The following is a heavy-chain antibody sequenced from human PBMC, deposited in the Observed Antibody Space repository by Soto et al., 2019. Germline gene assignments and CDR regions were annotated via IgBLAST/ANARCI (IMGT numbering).Heavy chain of an antibody. CDR2: IYYSGST. CDR1: GGSISSSSYY. V-gene: IGHV4-39*01. CDR3: ARQRVVITTYYFDY. J-gene: IGHJ4*02. Sequence: SETPSLTCTVSGGSISSSSYYWCWLRQPPGKGLERIGSIYYSGSTYYNPSLKSRVTISVDTSKNQFSLKLSSVTAADTAVYYCARQRVVITTYYFDYWGQGTLVTVSS. D-gene: IGHD3-22*01.